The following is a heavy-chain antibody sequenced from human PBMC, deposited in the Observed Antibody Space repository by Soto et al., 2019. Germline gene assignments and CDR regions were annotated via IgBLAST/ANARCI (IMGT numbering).Heavy chain of an antibody. CDR1: GGTFSSYA. D-gene: IGHD6-13*01. CDR3: ARDIAAAGTFRYFQH. Sequence: SVKVSCKASGGTFSSYAISWVRQAPGQGLEWMGGIIPIFGTANYAQKFQGRVTITADESTSTAYMELSSLRSEDTAVYYCARDIAAAGTFRYFQHWGQGTLVTVSS. V-gene: IGHV1-69*13. CDR2: IIPIFGTA. J-gene: IGHJ1*01.